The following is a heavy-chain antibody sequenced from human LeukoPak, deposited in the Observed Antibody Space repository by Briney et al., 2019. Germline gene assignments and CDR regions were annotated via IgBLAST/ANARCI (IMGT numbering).Heavy chain of an antibody. J-gene: IGHJ3*02. CDR1: GGSISSYY. V-gene: IGHV4-59*01. CDR2: VYYSGST. CDR3: ARDKFYYYDSSGDAFDI. D-gene: IGHD3-22*01. Sequence: SQTLSLTCTVSGGSISSYYWSWIRQPPGKGLEWIGYVYYSGSTNYNPSLKSRVTISVDTSKNQFSLKLSSVTAADTAVYYCARDKFYYYDSSGDAFDIWGQGTMVTVSS.